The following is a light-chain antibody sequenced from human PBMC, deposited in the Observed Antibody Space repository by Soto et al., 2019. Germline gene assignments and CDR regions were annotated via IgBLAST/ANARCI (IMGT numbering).Light chain of an antibody. CDR2: DND. Sequence: QSVLKQPPSVSAAPGRKVTISCSGSSSNIGNNYVSWYQQLPGAAPKLLIDDNDKRPSGIPDRFSGSKSGTSATLGITGLQTGDEADYFCGTWDSSLSVVVFGGGTKVTVL. CDR1: SSNIGNNY. J-gene: IGLJ2*01. V-gene: IGLV1-51*01. CDR3: GTWDSSLSVVV.